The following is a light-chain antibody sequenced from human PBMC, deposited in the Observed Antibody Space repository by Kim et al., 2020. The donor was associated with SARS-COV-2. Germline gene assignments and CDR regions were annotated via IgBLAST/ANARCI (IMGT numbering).Light chain of an antibody. V-gene: IGLV3-19*01. CDR1: SLRNYF. J-gene: IGLJ2*01. CDR2: GKN. Sequence: SSELTQDPGVSVAWGQTVRITCQGDSLRNYFASWYQQRPGQAPILVIYGKNSRPSGIPDRFSGSSSGSTASLTITGAQAEDEADYYCNSRDSNGNHLVFGGGTQLTVL. CDR3: NSRDSNGNHLV.